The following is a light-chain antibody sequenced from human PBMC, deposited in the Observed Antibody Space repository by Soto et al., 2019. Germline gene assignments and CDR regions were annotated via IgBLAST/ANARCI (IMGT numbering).Light chain of an antibody. CDR3: QQYNNWPGP. CDR2: GAS. Sequence: EIVLTQSPGTLSVSPGERATLSCRASQSVSSKLAWYQQKPGQAPRLLFYGASTGATGIPARFSGSGSETEFTLSISSLQSEDFAVYYCQQYNNWPGPFGQGTKWIS. J-gene: IGKJ1*01. CDR1: QSVSSK. V-gene: IGKV3-15*01.